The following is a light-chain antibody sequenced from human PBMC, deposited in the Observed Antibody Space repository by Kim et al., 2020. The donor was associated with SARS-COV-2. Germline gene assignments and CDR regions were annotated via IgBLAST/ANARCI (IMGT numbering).Light chain of an antibody. V-gene: IGLV1-40*01. CDR2: GNI. CDR1: SSNIGAGYD. CDR3: QSYDTSLSGSV. J-gene: IGLJ3*02. Sequence: QRVTISCTGSSSNIGAGYDVHWYQQVPGTAPKLLIYGNINRPSGVPDRFSGSKSGTSASLAITGLQAEDEADYYCQSYDTSLSGSVFGGGTQLTVL.